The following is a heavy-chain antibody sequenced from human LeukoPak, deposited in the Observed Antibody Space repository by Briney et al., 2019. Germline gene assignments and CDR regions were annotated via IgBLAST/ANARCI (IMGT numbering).Heavy chain of an antibody. CDR1: GGSITSGYYY. J-gene: IGHJ4*02. V-gene: IGHV4-61*02. D-gene: IGHD3-9*01. CDR2: MYRTGTT. Sequence: SETLSLTCSVSGGSITSGYYYRSWIRQSPEKGLEWIGRMYRTGTTNYNPSLKSRVTMSRDTSKNQFSLNLSSVTAADTAVYYCARDLTGAFDYWGQGTLVTVSS. CDR3: ARDLTGAFDY.